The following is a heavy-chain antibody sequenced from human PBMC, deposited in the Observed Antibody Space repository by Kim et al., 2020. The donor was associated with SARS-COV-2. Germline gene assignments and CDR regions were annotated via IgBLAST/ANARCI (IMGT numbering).Heavy chain of an antibody. D-gene: IGHD4-17*01. Sequence: GGSLRLSCTASGFTFGDYAMSWFRQAPGKGLEWVCFISSKAYGGTTEYAASVKCRFTISRDDSKSITYMHMNSLKTEDTDVYYCNRSLNGGVDYVNAFDIWGQGTMVTVSS. J-gene: IGHJ3*02. CDR2: ISSKAYGGTT. CDR3: NRSLNGGVDYVNAFDI. CDR1: GFTFGDYA. V-gene: IGHV3-49*03.